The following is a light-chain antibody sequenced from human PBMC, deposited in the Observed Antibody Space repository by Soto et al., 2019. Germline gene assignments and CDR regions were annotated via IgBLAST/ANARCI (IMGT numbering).Light chain of an antibody. CDR1: QYINTR. J-gene: IGKJ1*01. CDR2: QTS. V-gene: IGKV3-11*01. Sequence: EIVLTQSPDTLSSCPGDRVTLSCRASQYINTRLAWYQHRPGQAPRLLIYQTSIRAAGIPARFSASGSGTDFTLTISDVQPEDFALYYCHQRQSWPRTFGQGPRWIS. CDR3: HQRQSWPRT.